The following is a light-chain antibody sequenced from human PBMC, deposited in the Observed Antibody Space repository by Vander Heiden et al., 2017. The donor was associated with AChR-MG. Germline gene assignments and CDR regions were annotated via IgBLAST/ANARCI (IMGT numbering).Light chain of an antibody. V-gene: IGKV1-5*03. Sequence: DIQMTQSPSTLSASVGDRVTITCRASHNIYTWLAWHQHKPQKAPKLLIYKASSLESGVPSRFSGSGSGTEFTLTISSLQPDDFATYYCQQYKSYPLTFGGGTKVEIK. J-gene: IGKJ4*01. CDR2: KAS. CDR1: HNIYTW. CDR3: QQYKSYPLT.